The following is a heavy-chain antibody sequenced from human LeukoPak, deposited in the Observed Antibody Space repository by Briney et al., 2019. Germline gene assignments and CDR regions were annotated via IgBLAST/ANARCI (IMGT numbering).Heavy chain of an antibody. Sequence: SETLSLTCAVYGGSFSGYYWSWIRQPPGKGLEWIGEINHSGSTNYNPSLKSRVTISVDTSKNQFSLKLSSVTAADTAVYYCARVGDYDSSGYHPWSQGTLVTVSP. CDR2: INHSGST. J-gene: IGHJ4*02. D-gene: IGHD3-22*01. V-gene: IGHV4-34*01. CDR3: ARVGDYDSSGYHP. CDR1: GGSFSGYY.